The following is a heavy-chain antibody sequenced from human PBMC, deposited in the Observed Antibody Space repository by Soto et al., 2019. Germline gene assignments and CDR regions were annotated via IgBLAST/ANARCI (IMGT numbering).Heavy chain of an antibody. CDR3: AKGNGMDV. J-gene: IGHJ6*04. V-gene: IGHV3-23*01. Sequence: EVQLLESGGGLVQPGGSLRLSCAASGFTFSMYSMNWVRQAPGKGLEWVSGFISSGSTYYADSVKGRFTISRDNSKNRLYLQMNSLKAEDTAVYYCAKGNGMDVWGIGTTVTVSS. CDR2: FISSGST. CDR1: GFTFSMYS.